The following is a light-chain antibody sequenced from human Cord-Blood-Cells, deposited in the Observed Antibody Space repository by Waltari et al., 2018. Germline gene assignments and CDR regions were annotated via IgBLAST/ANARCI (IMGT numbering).Light chain of an antibody. V-gene: IGLV2-14*01. CDR3: SSYTSSSNWV. CDR2: DVS. Sequence: QSALTQPASVSGSPGQSITISCTGTSSDVGGYNYVSRYQQHPGKAPKLMIYDVSTRPSGVSNRFSGAKSGNTASLTISGLQAEDEADYYCSSYTSSSNWVFGGGTKLTVL. CDR1: SSDVGGYNY. J-gene: IGLJ3*02.